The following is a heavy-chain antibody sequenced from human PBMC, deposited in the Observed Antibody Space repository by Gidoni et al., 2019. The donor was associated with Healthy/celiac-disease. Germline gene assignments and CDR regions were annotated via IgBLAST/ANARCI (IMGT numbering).Heavy chain of an antibody. D-gene: IGHD2-2*02. J-gene: IGHJ6*02. V-gene: IGHV3-9*03. CDR2: ISWNSGSI. CDR3: AKDIGGGYCSSTSCYTPYYYGMDV. Sequence: EVQLVESGGGLVQPGRSLRLSCAASGFTFDDYAMHWVRQAPGKGLEWVSGISWNSGSIGYADSVKGRFTISRDNAKNSLYLQMNSLRAEDMALYYCAKDIGGGYCSSTSCYTPYYYGMDVWGQGTTVTVSS. CDR1: GFTFDDYA.